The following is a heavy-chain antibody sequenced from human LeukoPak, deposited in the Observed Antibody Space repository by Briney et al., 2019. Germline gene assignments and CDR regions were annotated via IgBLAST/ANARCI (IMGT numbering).Heavy chain of an antibody. CDR2: ISSSSSYI. V-gene: IGHV3-21*01. D-gene: IGHD6-13*01. Sequence: GGSLRLSCAASGFTFSSYSMNWVRQAPGKGLEWVSSISSSSSYIYYADSVKGRFTISRDNAKNSLYLQMNSLRAEDTAVYYCARGQQQLDAFDIWGKGTMVTVSS. CDR1: GFTFSSYS. J-gene: IGHJ3*02. CDR3: ARGQQQLDAFDI.